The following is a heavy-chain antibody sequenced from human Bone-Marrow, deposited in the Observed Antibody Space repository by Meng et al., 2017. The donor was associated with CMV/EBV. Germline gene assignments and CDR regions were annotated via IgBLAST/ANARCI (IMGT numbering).Heavy chain of an antibody. CDR1: GFTFSSYS. J-gene: IGHJ6*02. V-gene: IGHV3-21*01. CDR2: ISSSSSYI. Sequence: GGSLRLSCAASGFTFSSYSMNWVRQAPGKGLEWVSSISSSSSYIYYADSVKGRFTISRDNAKNSLYLQMNSLRAEDTAVYYCAREGIAARPYYYYGMDVWGQGTTVTVSS. D-gene: IGHD6-6*01. CDR3: AREGIAARPYYYYGMDV.